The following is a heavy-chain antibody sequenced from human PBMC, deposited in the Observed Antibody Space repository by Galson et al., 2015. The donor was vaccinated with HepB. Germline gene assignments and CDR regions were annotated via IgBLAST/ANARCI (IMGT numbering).Heavy chain of an antibody. D-gene: IGHD3-10*01. CDR1: GFTFDDYG. CDR2: INWNGGST. Sequence: SLRLSCAASGFTFDDYGMSWVRQAPGKGLEWVSGINWNGGSTGYADSVKGRFTISRDNAKNSLYLQMNSLRAEDTALYYCARLKLGGSGSYYSRNFLYYYYGMDVWGQGTTVTVSS. V-gene: IGHV3-20*04. CDR3: ARLKLGGSGSYYSRNFLYYYYGMDV. J-gene: IGHJ6*02.